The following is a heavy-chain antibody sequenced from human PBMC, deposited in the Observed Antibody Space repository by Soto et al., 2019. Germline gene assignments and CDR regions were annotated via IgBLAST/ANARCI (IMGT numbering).Heavy chain of an antibody. V-gene: IGHV4-34*01. CDR2: INHSGST. CDR1: GGSFSGYY. J-gene: IGHJ3*02. D-gene: IGHD5-12*01. CDR3: ARGYGYSGSSVYAFDI. Sequence: SETLSLTCAVYGGSFSGYYWSWIRQPPGKGLEWIGEINHSGSTNYNPSLKSRVTISVDTSKNQFSLKLSSVTAADTAVYYCARGYGYSGSSVYAFDIWGQGTMVTVSS.